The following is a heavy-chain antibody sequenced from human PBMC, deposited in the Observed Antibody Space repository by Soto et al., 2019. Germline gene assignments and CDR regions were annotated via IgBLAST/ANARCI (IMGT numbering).Heavy chain of an antibody. CDR3: AKGRSQQQLPYYFDY. V-gene: IGHV3-23*01. J-gene: IGHJ4*02. CDR1: GFTFSSYA. CDR2: ISGSGGIT. D-gene: IGHD6-13*01. Sequence: HPGGSLRLSCAASGFTFSSYAMSWVRQAPGKGLEWVSAISGSGGITYYADSVKGRFTISRDNSKNTLYLQMNSLRAEDTAVFYCAKGRSQQQLPYYFDYWGQGTLVTVSS.